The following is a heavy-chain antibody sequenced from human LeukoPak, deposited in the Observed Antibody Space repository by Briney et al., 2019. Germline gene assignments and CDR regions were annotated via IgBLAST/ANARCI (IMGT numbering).Heavy chain of an antibody. D-gene: IGHD3-22*01. CDR2: TSAYNGNT. Sequence: ASVKVSCKASGYTFTSYGISWVRQAPGQGLEWMGWTSAYNGNTNYAQKLQGRVTMTTDTSTSTAYMELRSLRSDDTAVYYCASVADYYDSSGYYYWGQGTLVTVSS. V-gene: IGHV1-18*01. CDR3: ASVADYYDSSGYYY. CDR1: GYTFTSYG. J-gene: IGHJ4*02.